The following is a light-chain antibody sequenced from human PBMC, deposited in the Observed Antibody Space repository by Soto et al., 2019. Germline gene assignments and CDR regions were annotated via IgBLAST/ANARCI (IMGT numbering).Light chain of an antibody. CDR2: AES. CDR3: QHYKQWPLT. Sequence: EILLTQFPATLSVSPGERVTLSCRASQGVARTLAWFQQKPGQSPRLLVYAESTRAEGIPARFSGSGSGTEFSLTITSLQSEDVAVYYCQHYKQWPLTFGGGTRVDIK. CDR1: QGVART. J-gene: IGKJ4*01. V-gene: IGKV3D-15*01.